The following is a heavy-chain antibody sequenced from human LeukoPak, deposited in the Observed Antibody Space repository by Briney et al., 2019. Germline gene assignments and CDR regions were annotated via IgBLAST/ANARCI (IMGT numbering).Heavy chain of an antibody. J-gene: IGHJ4*02. CDR3: ARDPSYCGGDCYPAADF. D-gene: IGHD2-21*02. CDR1: GYTFTSYD. CDR2: IIPILGIA. Sequence: ASVKVSCKASGYTFTSYDISWVRQAPGQGLEWMGRIIPILGIANYAQKFQGRVTITADKSTSTAYMELSSLRSEDTAVYYCARDPSYCGGDCYPAADFWGQGTLATVSS. V-gene: IGHV1-69*04.